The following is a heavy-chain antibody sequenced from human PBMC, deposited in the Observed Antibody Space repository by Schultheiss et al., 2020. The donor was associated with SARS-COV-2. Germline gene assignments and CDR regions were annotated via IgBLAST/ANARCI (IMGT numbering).Heavy chain of an antibody. J-gene: IGHJ6*02. V-gene: IGHV3-30*03. CDR1: GFTFSSYA. D-gene: IGHD2-8*02. Sequence: GGSLRLSCAASGFTFSSYAMSWVRQAPGKGLEWVAVISYDGSNKYYADSVKGRFTISRDNSKNTLYLQMNSLRAEDTAVYYCARNDCTGGVCYTRYYYYGMDVWGQGTTVTVSS. CDR2: ISYDGSNK. CDR3: ARNDCTGGVCYTRYYYYGMDV.